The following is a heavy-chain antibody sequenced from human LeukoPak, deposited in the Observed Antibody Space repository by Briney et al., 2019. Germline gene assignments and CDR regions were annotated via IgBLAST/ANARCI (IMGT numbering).Heavy chain of an antibody. J-gene: IGHJ4*02. Sequence: SETLSLTCTVSGGSISSSSYYWGWIRQPPGKGLEWIGSIYYSGSTYYNPSLKSRVTISVDTSKNQFSLKLSSVTAADTAVYYCARDGGVGAIFDYWGQGTLVTVSS. CDR2: IYYSGST. CDR1: GGSISSSSYY. CDR3: ARDGGVGAIFDY. D-gene: IGHD1-26*01. V-gene: IGHV4-39*07.